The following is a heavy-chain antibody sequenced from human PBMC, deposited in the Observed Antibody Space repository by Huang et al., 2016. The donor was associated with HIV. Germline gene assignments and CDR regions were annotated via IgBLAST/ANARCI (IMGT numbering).Heavy chain of an antibody. CDR2: INPNSGGT. V-gene: IGHV1-2*02. CDR3: ARDRAVSLLAY. Sequence: QVQLVQSGAEVKKPGASVKVSCKASGYTFTVYYMNWVRQAPGQGLEWMGWINPNSGGTKYAQKCQGRVTMTRDTSISTAYMELSSLTSDDTAVYYCARDRAVSLLAYWGQGTLVTVSS. J-gene: IGHJ4*02. CDR1: GYTFTVYY. D-gene: IGHD1-20*01.